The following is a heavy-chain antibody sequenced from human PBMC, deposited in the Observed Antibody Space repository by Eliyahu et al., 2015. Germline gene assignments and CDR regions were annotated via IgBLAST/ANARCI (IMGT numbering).Heavy chain of an antibody. CDR2: INQDGSET. V-gene: IGHV3-7*01. J-gene: IGHJ3*01. D-gene: IGHD1-1*01. Sequence: DVQLVDYGXGLVQPGGXXXLSCIGXGXXXGRYWLTXVRHAPGRGLEWGANINQDGSETYYLDSVKGRFTISRDNVQNSVYLQMDTLRGEDTGSYYCARVPADLDSDGFDVWGPGTKVTVSS. CDR3: ARVPADLDSDGFDV. CDR1: GXXXGRYW.